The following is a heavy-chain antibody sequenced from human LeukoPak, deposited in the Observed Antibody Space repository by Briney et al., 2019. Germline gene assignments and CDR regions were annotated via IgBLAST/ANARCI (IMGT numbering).Heavy chain of an antibody. CDR1: GFTFSSYV. V-gene: IGHV3-73*01. D-gene: IGHD3-10*01. J-gene: IGHJ6*03. CDR3: TARGGSGSLSNYYYHYMDV. CDR2: IRSKANSYAT. Sequence: GGSLRLSCAASGFTFSSYVMHWVRQASGKGLEWVGRIRSKANSYATAYAASVKGRFTISRDDSKNTAYLQMNSLKTEDTAVYYCTARGGSGSLSNYYYHYMDVWGKGTTVTVSS.